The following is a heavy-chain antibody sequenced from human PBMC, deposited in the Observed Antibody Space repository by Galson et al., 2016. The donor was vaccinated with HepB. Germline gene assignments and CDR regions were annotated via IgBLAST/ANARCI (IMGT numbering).Heavy chain of an antibody. V-gene: IGHV3-74*01. Sequence: SLRLSCAASGFSFSTYWMHWVRQPPGKGLMWVSHINSDGTTKRYADSVKGRFTISSDNAQNTLYPQMNSLRAEDTAVYYCVRVRYTVATSSQPDFWGQGTLVAVSS. CDR2: INSDGTTK. J-gene: IGHJ4*02. D-gene: IGHD5-12*01. CDR3: VRVRYTVATSSQPDF. CDR1: GFSFSTYW.